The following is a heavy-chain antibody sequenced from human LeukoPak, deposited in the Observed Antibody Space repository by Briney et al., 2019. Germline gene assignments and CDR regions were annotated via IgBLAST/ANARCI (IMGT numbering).Heavy chain of an antibody. V-gene: IGHV3-74*01. CDR3: ARVGSSSSFDY. Sequence: GRSLRLSCAASGFTFSNYGMHWVRQAPGKGLLWVSRINSDVSSTSYADSVKGRFTISRDTAKNTLYLQMNSLRAEDTAVYYCARVGSSSSFDYWGQGTLVTVSS. CDR1: GFTFSNYG. CDR2: INSDVSST. J-gene: IGHJ4*02. D-gene: IGHD6-13*01.